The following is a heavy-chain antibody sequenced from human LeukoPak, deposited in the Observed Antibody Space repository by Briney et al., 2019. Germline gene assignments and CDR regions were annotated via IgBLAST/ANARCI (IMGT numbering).Heavy chain of an antibody. CDR1: GGTFSSYA. CDR3: ATSSVVVVAATLYY. CDR2: FDPEDGET. J-gene: IGHJ4*02. V-gene: IGHV1-24*01. D-gene: IGHD2-15*01. Sequence: ASVKVSCKASGGTFSSYAISWVRQAPGQGLEWMGGFDPEDGETIYAQKFQGRVTMTEDTSTDTAYMELSSLRSEDTAVYYCATSSVVVVAATLYYWGQGTLVTVSS.